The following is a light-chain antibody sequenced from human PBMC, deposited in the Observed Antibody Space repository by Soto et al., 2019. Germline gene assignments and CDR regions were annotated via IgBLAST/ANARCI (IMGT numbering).Light chain of an antibody. Sequence: QSALTQPPSASGSLGQSVTISCTGSSSDVGGYNYVSWYRQHPGKAPKLMIYEVTKRPSGVPDRFSGSRSGNTASLTVSGLQAEDEADYYCSSYAGSNNYVFGTGTKLTVL. CDR3: SSYAGSNNYV. CDR2: EVT. V-gene: IGLV2-8*01. J-gene: IGLJ1*01. CDR1: SSDVGGYNY.